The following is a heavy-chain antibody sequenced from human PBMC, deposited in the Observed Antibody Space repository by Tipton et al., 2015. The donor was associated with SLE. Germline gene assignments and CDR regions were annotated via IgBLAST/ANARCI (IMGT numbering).Heavy chain of an antibody. CDR1: GGSISSGGYY. CDR2: IFFNGNT. J-gene: IGHJ6*02. CDR3: VRQPPGGGPGYQYDMDV. Sequence: TLSLTCNVSGGSISSGGYYWGWIRQPPGQGLEWIGNIFFNGNTYYTPSLKSRATISIDMSRNQFSLRLNFVTAADTAVYYCVRQPPGGGPGYQYDMDVWGQGTAVTVSS. V-gene: IGHV4-39*07. D-gene: IGHD1-14*01.